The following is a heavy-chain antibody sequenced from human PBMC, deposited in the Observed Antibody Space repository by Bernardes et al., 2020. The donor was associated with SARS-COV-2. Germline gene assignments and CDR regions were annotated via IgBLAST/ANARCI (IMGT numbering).Heavy chain of an antibody. J-gene: IGHJ5*02. CDR2: IYPSSPNT. D-gene: IGHD2-8*02. V-gene: IGHV1-8*01. CDR1: GYTLPNYD. Sequence: VKVPFKASGYTLPNYDINWVRQATGHGHEWRGCIYPSSPNTGYAQKFQGTVTLTMSTSISTAYMELSSLRSEDTAVYDCARGPGRFGGVSEIFPPNWFDPWGQGTLVTVSS. CDR3: ARGPGRFGGVSEIFPPNWFDP.